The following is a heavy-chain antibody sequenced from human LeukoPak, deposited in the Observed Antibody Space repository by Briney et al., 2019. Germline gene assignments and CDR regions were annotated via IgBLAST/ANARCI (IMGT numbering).Heavy chain of an antibody. CDR2: IIPIFGTA. Sequence: GASVKVSCKASGGTFSSYAISWVRQAPGQGLEWMGGIIPIFGTANYAQKFQGRVTITTDESTSTAYMELSSLRSEDTAVYYCARDLYNFWSGYTHHYYMDVWGKGTTVTVSS. CDR1: GGTFSSYA. V-gene: IGHV1-69*05. J-gene: IGHJ6*03. CDR3: ARDLYNFWSGYTHHYYMDV. D-gene: IGHD3-3*01.